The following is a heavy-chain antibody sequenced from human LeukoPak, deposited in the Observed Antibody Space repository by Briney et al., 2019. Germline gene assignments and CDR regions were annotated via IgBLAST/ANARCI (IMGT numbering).Heavy chain of an antibody. J-gene: IGHJ4*02. V-gene: IGHV3-48*01. CDR3: ARSGGFRGSCFDY. Sequence: GGSLRLSCAASGFTLSSYSMNWVRQAPGKGLEWLSYISRGSSTIYYAGSVKGRFTISRDNAKNSLYLQMNSLRAEDTAVYYCARSGGFRGSCFDYWGQGTLVTVSS. CDR2: ISRGSSTI. CDR1: GFTLSSYS. D-gene: IGHD1-26*01.